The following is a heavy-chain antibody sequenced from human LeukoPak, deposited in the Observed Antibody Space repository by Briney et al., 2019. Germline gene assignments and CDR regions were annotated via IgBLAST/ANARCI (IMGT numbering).Heavy chain of an antibody. CDR3: AKGGTAVAGPYYYGMDV. CDR2: ISHDGSDK. J-gene: IGHJ6*02. V-gene: IGHV3-30*18. Sequence: GGSLRLSCVASGFILSTYGMHWVRQAPGTGLERVAVISHDGSDKYYADSVKGRLTISRDNSENTLYLQINSLRGEDTAVYYCAKGGTAVAGPYYYGMDVWGQGTTVIVSS. D-gene: IGHD6-19*01. CDR1: GFILSTYG.